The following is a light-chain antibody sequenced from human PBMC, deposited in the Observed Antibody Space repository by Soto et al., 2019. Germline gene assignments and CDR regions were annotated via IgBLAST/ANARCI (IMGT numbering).Light chain of an antibody. CDR2: GNN. Sequence: QSVLTQPPSVSGAPGQRVSISCTGSSSNIGAGSEVHWYQQVPGTAPKLLIYGNNNRPSGVPDRFSASKSGTSAFLAITGLQPEDEADYYCQASDSSVSGSKVFGGGTKLTVL. CDR3: QASDSSVSGSKV. V-gene: IGLV1-40*01. CDR1: SSNIGAGSE. J-gene: IGLJ2*01.